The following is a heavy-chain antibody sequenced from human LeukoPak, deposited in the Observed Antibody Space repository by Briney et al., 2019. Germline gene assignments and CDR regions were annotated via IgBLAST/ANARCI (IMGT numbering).Heavy chain of an antibody. CDR1: GGFISSSSYY. J-gene: IGHJ4*02. CDR3: ARVLGGYSGSLDY. D-gene: IGHD1-26*01. V-gene: IGHV4-39*01. CDR2: IYYSGST. Sequence: PSETLSLTCTVSGGFISSSSYYWDWIRQPPGKGLEWIGSIYYSGSTYYNPSLKSRVTISVDTSKNQFSLKLSSVTAADTAVYYCARVLGGYSGSLDYWGQGTLVTVSS.